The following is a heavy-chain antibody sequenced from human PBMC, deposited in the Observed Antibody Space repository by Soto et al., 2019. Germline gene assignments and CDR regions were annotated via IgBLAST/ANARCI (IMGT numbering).Heavy chain of an antibody. CDR2: IWYDGSNK. V-gene: IGHV3-33*01. J-gene: IGHJ6*02. CDR1: GFTFSSYG. Sequence: PGGSLRLSCAASGFTFSSYGMHWVRQAPGKGLEWVAVIWYDGSNKYYADSVKGRFTISRDNSKNTLYLQMNSLRAEDTAVYYCARDPGEDYYYYGMDVWGQGTTVTAP. CDR3: ARDPGEDYYYYGMDV.